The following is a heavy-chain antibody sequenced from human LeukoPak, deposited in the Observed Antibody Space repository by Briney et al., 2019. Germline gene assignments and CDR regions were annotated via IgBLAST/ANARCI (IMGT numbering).Heavy chain of an antibody. J-gene: IGHJ4*02. CDR2: ISANNGDI. V-gene: IGHV1-18*01. Sequence: ASVKVSCKTSGYTLSSSGFSWVRQAPGQGLEWMGWISANNGDIHPAQKLQGRVTLTIDTSTSTAYMELRSLRFDDTAVYYCVKDYSYVIDYWGQGTLVTVSS. CDR1: GYTLSSSG. CDR3: VKDYSYVIDY. D-gene: IGHD5-18*01.